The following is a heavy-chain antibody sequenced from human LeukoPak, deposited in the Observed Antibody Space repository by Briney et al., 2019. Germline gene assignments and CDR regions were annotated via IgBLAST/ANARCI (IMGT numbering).Heavy chain of an antibody. CDR2: INPNSGGT. CDR1: GYTFTGYY. CDR3: ARAGAGGYSYGLFDY. J-gene: IGHJ4*02. Sequence: ASVKVSCKASGYTFTGYYMHWVRQAPGQGLEWMGWINPNSGGTNYAQKFQGRVTVTRDTSISTAYMELSRLRSDDTAVYYCARAGAGGYSYGLFDYWGQGTLVTVSS. V-gene: IGHV1-2*02. D-gene: IGHD5-18*01.